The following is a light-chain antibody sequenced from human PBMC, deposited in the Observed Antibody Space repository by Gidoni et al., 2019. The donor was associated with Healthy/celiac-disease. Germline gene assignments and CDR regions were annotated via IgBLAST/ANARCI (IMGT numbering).Light chain of an antibody. V-gene: IGKV4-1*01. CDR2: WAS. CDR3: QQYYSTPLT. J-gene: IGKJ1*01. Sequence: DIVMTQSPDSLAVSLGERATINCKSSQSVLYSSNNKNYLAWYQQKPGQPPKLRIYWASTRESGVPDRVSGSGSGTDFTLTISSLQAEDVAVYYCQQYYSTPLTFGQXTKVEIK. CDR1: QSVLYSSNNKNY.